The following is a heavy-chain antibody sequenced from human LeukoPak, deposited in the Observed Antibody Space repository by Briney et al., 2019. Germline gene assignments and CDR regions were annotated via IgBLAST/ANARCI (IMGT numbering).Heavy chain of an antibody. CDR3: ARDGEMATIENYFDY. CDR2: IYYSGST. J-gene: IGHJ4*02. Sequence: KPSETLSLTCTVSGGSISSYYWSCIRQPPGKGLEWIGYIYYSGSTNYNPSLKSRVTVSVDTSKNQFSLKLSSVTAADTAVYYCARDGEMATIENYFDYWGQGTLVTVSS. D-gene: IGHD5-24*01. V-gene: IGHV4-59*12. CDR1: GGSISSYY.